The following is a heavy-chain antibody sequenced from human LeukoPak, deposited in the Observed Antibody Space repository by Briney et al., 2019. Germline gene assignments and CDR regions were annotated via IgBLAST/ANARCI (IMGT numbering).Heavy chain of an antibody. V-gene: IGHV1-2*02. CDR3: ARPITSNDAFDI. J-gene: IGHJ3*02. CDR1: GYTFTGYY. Sequence: ASVKVSCKASGYTFTGYYMHWVRQAPGQGLEWMGWINPNSGGTNYAQKFQGRVTMTRDTSISTAYMELSRLRSDDTAVYYCARPITSNDAFDIWAQGTMVTVSS. CDR2: INPNSGGT. D-gene: IGHD3-16*01.